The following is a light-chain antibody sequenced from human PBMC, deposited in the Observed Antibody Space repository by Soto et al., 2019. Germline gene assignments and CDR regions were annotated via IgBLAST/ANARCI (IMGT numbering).Light chain of an antibody. CDR3: QHYNSYSEA. J-gene: IGKJ1*01. CDR1: QTISSW. CDR2: KAS. Sequence: DIQMTHSPSTLSGSVGDRVTITSRASQTISSWLAWYQQKPGKAPKLLIYKASTLKSGVPSRFSGSGSGTEFTLTISSLQSEDFATYYCQHYNSYSEAFGQGTKVDIK. V-gene: IGKV1-5*03.